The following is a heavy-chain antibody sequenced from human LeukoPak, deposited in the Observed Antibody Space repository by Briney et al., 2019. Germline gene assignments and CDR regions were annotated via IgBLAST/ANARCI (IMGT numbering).Heavy chain of an antibody. D-gene: IGHD2/OR15-2a*01. CDR2: IFYSGSA. CDR3: ARHGPFPHYFDY. V-gene: IGHV4-59*08. CDR1: GGSISPYY. Sequence: SETLSLTCTVSGGSISPYYWSWIRHPPGKELEWIAFIFYSGSAHYNPSLTSRVTISVDTSKNQLSLKLTSVTAADTAVYYCARHGPFPHYFDYWGQGALVTVSS. J-gene: IGHJ4*02.